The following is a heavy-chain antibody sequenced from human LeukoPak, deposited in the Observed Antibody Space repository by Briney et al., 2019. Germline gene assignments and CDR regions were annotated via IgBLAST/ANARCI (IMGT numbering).Heavy chain of an antibody. CDR3: ARNEAGPNYFDY. V-gene: IGHV3-30*04. CDR1: GFTFSGYA. J-gene: IGHJ4*02. Sequence: PGGALRLSCAASGFTFSGYAMHWVRQAPGKGLGGVAVISYDGSNKYYADSMKGRFTISRDNSKNTLYLQMNSLRAEDTAVYYCARNEAGPNYFDYWGQGTLVTVSS. D-gene: IGHD1/OR15-1a*01. CDR2: ISYDGSNK.